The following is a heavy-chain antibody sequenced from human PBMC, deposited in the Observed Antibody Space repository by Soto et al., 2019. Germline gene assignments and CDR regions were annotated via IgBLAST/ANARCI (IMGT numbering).Heavy chain of an antibody. Sequence: PGGSLRLSCAVSGFTFKSYAMTWVRQFPGKGLEWVSVVDGSDSKTYYADAVKGRFTISRDNSWNTLYLQMDSLRVEDMAVYYCARDRRGDYVYDGFDLWGPGTLVTVSS. D-gene: IGHD4-17*01. V-gene: IGHV3-23*01. J-gene: IGHJ3*01. CDR3: ARDRRGDYVYDGFDL. CDR2: VDGSDSKT. CDR1: GFTFKSYA.